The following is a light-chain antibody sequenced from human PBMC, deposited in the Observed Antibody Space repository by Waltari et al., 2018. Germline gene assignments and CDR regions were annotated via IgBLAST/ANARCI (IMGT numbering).Light chain of an antibody. V-gene: IGLV2-11*01. J-gene: IGLJ1*01. CDR2: DVN. CDR1: SSDVGGYNY. Sequence: QSALTPPRSVSGSPGQSVTISCTGTSSDVGGYNYVSWYQQHPGKAPKFMIYDVNKRPSGVPDRFSGSKSGNTASLTISGLQAEDEADYYCCSYAGTYTYVFGTGTKVTVL. CDR3: CSYAGTYTYV.